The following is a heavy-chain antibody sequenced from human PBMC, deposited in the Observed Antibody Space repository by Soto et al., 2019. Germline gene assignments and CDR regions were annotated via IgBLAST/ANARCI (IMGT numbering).Heavy chain of an antibody. CDR3: ARDGGGYCSSTSCYKRNNWFDP. V-gene: IGHV4-4*07. CDR1: GGSISSYY. D-gene: IGHD2-2*01. Sequence: KSSETLSLTCTVSGGSISSYYWSWIRQPAGKGLEWIGRIYTSGSTNYNPSLKSRVTMSVDTSKNQFSLKLSSVTAADTAVYYCARDGGGYCSSTSCYKRNNWFDPWGQGTLVTVSS. J-gene: IGHJ5*02. CDR2: IYTSGST.